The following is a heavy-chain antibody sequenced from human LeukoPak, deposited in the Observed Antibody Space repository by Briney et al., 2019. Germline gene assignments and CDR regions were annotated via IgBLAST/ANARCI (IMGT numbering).Heavy chain of an antibody. D-gene: IGHD3-16*01. V-gene: IGHV3-66*01. CDR1: GFTVSSNY. J-gene: IGHJ4*02. CDR3: ATETYYDYV. CDR2: IYSGGST. Sequence: GGSLRLSCAASGFTVSSNYMSWVRQAPGKGLESVSLIYSGGSTYYADSVKGRFTISRDNSKNTLYLQMNSLRADDTAVYYCATETYYDYVWGQGTLVTVSS.